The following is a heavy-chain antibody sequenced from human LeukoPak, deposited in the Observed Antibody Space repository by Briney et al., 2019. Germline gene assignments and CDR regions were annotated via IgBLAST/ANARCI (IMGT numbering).Heavy chain of an antibody. CDR1: GGSFSGYF. J-gene: IGHJ4*02. CDR2: TDHSGTT. D-gene: IGHD1-14*01. Sequence: SETLSLTCAVYGGSFSGYFWSWIRQTPGKRLEWIGETDHSGTTNYNPSLKSRVIISPDTSKSQFSLKVNSVTAADTAVYYCARAYKASPLHNAIDSWGQGTLVTVSS. V-gene: IGHV4-34*01. CDR3: ARAYKASPLHNAIDS.